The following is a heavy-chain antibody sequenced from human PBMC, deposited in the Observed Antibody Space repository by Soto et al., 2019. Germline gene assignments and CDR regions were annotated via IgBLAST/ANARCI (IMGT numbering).Heavy chain of an antibody. Sequence: GGSLRLSCSASGFTFSSYAMHWVRQAPGKGLECVSAISSNGSSTYYADSVKGRFTISRDNSKNTLYLQMSSLRAEDTAVYYCVKSNTMVRGLFYYYGMDVWGQGTTVTVSS. CDR1: GFTFSSYA. CDR3: VKSNTMVRGLFYYYGMDV. J-gene: IGHJ6*02. V-gene: IGHV3-64D*06. D-gene: IGHD3-10*01. CDR2: ISSNGSST.